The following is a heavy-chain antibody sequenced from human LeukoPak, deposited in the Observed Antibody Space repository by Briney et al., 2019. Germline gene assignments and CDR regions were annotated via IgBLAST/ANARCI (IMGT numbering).Heavy chain of an antibody. V-gene: IGHV4-39*07. J-gene: IGHJ5*02. CDR2: IYYSGSN. CDR1: GGSISSSGYY. Sequence: PSETLSLTSTVSGGSISSSGYYWGWIRQTPGKGLEWIGSIYYSGSNYHNPSLKSRVSMSVDTSKNQFSLKLSSVTAADTAVYYCANMGYSYAPGLFDPWGQGTLVTVSS. D-gene: IGHD5-18*01. CDR3: ANMGYSYAPGLFDP.